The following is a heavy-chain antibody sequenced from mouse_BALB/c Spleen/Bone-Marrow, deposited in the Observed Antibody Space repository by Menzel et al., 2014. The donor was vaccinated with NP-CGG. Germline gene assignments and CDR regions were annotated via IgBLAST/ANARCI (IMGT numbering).Heavy chain of an antibody. CDR2: INPDSGTI. J-gene: IGHJ3*01. CDR3: ARLSYYGRFAY. CDR1: GFDFSRYW. V-gene: IGHV4-1*02. D-gene: IGHD1-1*01. Sequence: EVMLVEPGGGLVQPGGSLKLSCAASGFDFSRYWMSWVRQAPGKGLEWIGEINPDSGTINYAPSLKDKFILSRDNAKNTLYLQMSKVRSDDTALYYCARLSYYGRFAYWGQGTLVTVSA.